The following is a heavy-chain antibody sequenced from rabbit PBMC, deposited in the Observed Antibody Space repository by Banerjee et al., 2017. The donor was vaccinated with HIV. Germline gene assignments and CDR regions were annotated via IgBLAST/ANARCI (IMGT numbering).Heavy chain of an antibody. V-gene: IGHV1S45*01. J-gene: IGHJ4*01. Sequence: QQQLEESGGGLVKPGGTLTLTCKASGIDFSGYYYMCWVRQAPGKGLEWIACINTISGDTVYATWAKGRFTISRTSSTTVALQMTSLTAADTATYFCAREESDGGGHLKLWGPGTLVTVS. D-gene: IGHD2-1*01. CDR2: INTISGDT. CDR3: AREESDGGGHLKL. CDR1: GIDFSGYYY.